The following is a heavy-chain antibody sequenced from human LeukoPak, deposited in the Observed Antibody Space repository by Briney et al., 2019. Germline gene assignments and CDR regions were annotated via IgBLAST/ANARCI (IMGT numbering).Heavy chain of an antibody. Sequence: GGSLRLSCAASGFSFSSYEMNWVRQAPGKVLEWVSYISSRGSIMYSADSVKGRFTISRDNAKNSLYLQMNSLRAEDTAIYYCSGQYSSSSVVDYWGQGTLVTVSS. J-gene: IGHJ4*02. V-gene: IGHV3-48*03. CDR1: GFSFSSYE. CDR3: SGQYSSSSVVDY. D-gene: IGHD6-6*01. CDR2: ISSRGSIM.